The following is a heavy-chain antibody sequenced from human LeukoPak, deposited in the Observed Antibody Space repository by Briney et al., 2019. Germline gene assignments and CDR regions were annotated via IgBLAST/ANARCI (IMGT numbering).Heavy chain of an antibody. D-gene: IGHD3-22*01. CDR1: GFTFSTYW. Sequence: GGSLRLSCAASGFTFSTYWMTWVRQAPGKGLEWVSTLSSSSSYRYYADSVKGRFTISRDNAKNSLYLQMNSLRAEDTAVYYCARALRDSSGYYVWDQWGQGTLVTVSS. J-gene: IGHJ4*02. V-gene: IGHV3-21*01. CDR3: ARALRDSSGYYVWDQ. CDR2: LSSSSSYR.